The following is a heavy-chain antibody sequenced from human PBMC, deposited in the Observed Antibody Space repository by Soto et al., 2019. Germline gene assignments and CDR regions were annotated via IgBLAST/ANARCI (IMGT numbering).Heavy chain of an antibody. D-gene: IGHD6-13*01. V-gene: IGHV3-30-3*01. CDR3: ARGSPQLVHLYYYYYGMDV. CDR2: ISYDGSNK. J-gene: IGHJ6*02. CDR1: GFTFSSYA. Sequence: GGSLRLSCAASGFTFSSYAMHWVRQAPGKGLEWVAVISYDGSNKYYADSVKGRFTISRDNSKNTLYLQMNSLRAEDTAVYYCARGSPQLVHLYYYYYGMDVWGQGTTVTVSS.